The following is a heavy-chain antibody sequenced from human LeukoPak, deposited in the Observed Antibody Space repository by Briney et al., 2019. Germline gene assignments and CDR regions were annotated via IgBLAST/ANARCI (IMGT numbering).Heavy chain of an antibody. D-gene: IGHD3-22*01. CDR2: INPSGGST. CDR1: GYTFTSYY. CDR3: ATLNYYDSSGYYSHAGLDY. Sequence: GASVKVSCKASGYTFTSYYMHWVRQAPGQGLEWMGIINPSGGSTSYAQKFQGRVTMTRDTSTSTVYMELSSLRSEDTAVYYCATLNYYDSSGYYSHAGLDYWGQGTLVTVSS. J-gene: IGHJ4*02. V-gene: IGHV1-46*01.